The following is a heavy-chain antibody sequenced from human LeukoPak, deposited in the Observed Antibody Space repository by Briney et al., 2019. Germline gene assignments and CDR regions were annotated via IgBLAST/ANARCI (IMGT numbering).Heavy chain of an antibody. CDR3: AKDKAPSYCSGGSCLVWIFDY. J-gene: IGHJ4*02. CDR1: GFTIDDYA. V-gene: IGHV3-43D*03. D-gene: IGHD2-15*01. CDR2: ISWDGGST. Sequence: GGSLRLSCAASGFTIDDYAMHWIRQAPGKGLVWVSLISWDGGSTYYAESVKGRFTISRDNSKKSLYLQMNSLSAEDTALYYCAKDKAPSYCSGGSCLVWIFDYWGQGTLVTVSS.